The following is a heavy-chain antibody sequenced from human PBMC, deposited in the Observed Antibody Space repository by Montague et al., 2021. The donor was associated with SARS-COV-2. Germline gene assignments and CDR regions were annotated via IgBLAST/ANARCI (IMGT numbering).Heavy chain of an antibody. CDR2: IYYGGNN. J-gene: IGHJ3*01. V-gene: IGHV4-39*02. CDR3: SRTVGSDDAFDV. CDR1: GGSITSSTYY. D-gene: IGHD4-11*01. Sequence: TLSLTCTVSGGSITSSTYYWGWIRQPPGKGLEWIVSIYYGGNNFYNSSLKSRVAISVDTSKNHFSLKLSSVTAADTAVYYCSRTVGSDDAFDVWGQGTMVTVSS.